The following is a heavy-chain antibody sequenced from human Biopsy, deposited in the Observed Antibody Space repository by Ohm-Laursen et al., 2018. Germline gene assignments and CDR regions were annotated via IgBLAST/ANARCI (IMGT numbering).Heavy chain of an antibody. Sequence: SLRLSCAASGFPVGDYYMSWIRQAPGKGLEWLSYISGSGVTKMYADSVKGRFTVSRDNAKNSLYLEMNNLTVEDTAVYYCATDGAGSYNENWGQGTPVSVSS. J-gene: IGHJ4*02. CDR3: ATDGAGSYNEN. V-gene: IGHV3-11*01. CDR1: GFPVGDYY. CDR2: ISGSGVTK. D-gene: IGHD3-10*01.